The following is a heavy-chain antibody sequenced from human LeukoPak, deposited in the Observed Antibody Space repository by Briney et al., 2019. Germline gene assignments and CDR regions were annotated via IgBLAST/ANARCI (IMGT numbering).Heavy chain of an antibody. J-gene: IGHJ3*02. CDR3: AKDHITMIVVVITVAFDI. D-gene: IGHD3-22*01. V-gene: IGHV3-30*18. CDR1: GFTFSSYG. Sequence: GGSLRLSCAASGFTFSSYGMHWVRQAPGKGLEWVAVISYDGSNKYYADSVKGRFTISRDNSKNTLYLQMNSLRAEDTAVYYCAKDHITMIVVVITVAFDIWGQGTMVTVSS. CDR2: ISYDGSNK.